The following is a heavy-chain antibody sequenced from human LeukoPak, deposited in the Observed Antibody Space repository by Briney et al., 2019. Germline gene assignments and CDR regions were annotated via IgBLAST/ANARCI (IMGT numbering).Heavy chain of an antibody. CDR2: INPSGGST. V-gene: IGHV1-46*01. J-gene: IGHJ3*02. CDR3: ARAGWNDNDAFDI. D-gene: IGHD1-1*01. Sequence: ASVKVSCKASGYTFTSYYMHWVRQAPGQGLEWMGIINPSGGSTSYAQKFQGRVTMTRDMSTSTVYMELSSLRSEDTAVYYCARAGWNDNDAFDIWGQGTMVTVSS. CDR1: GYTFTSYY.